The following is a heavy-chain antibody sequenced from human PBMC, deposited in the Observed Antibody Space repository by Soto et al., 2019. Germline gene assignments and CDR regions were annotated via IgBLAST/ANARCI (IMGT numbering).Heavy chain of an antibody. D-gene: IGHD2-2*02. V-gene: IGHV2-5*01. CDR1: GFSLSTGGVG. J-gene: IGHJ5*02. Sequence: SGPTLVNPTQTLTLTCTFSGFSLSTGGVGVGWIRQPPGKALEWLALIYWNDDKRYSPSLKSRLTITKDTSKNQVVLTMTNMDPVDAATYYCAHKTSCSSTSCYNRWLDPWGEGTIVTVSS. CDR2: IYWNDDK. CDR3: AHKTSCSSTSCYNRWLDP.